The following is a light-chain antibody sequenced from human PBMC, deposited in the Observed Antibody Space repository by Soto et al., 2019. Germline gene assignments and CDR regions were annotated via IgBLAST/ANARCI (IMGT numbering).Light chain of an antibody. CDR1: QSVSINY. CDR3: QRYGTSLPLT. Sequence: EIVLTQSPGTLSLSPGDRPTLSCRASQSVSINYLAWYQQQPGQAPRLLIYGASSRATGIPDRFSGSGSGTDFTLTISRLEPEDFAVYYCQRYGTSLPLTFGGGTKVDIK. V-gene: IGKV3-20*01. J-gene: IGKJ4*01. CDR2: GAS.